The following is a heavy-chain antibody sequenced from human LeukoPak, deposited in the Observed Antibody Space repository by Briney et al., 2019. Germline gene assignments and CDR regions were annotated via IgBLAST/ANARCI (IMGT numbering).Heavy chain of an antibody. Sequence: GSLRLSCAASRFTFSNYAMSWVRQAPGKGLEWVSSISSSSYIYYVDSVKGRFTVSRDNAKNSLYLQMNSLRAEDTAVYYCARDSPTAEKDGFDYWGQGTLVTVSS. CDR2: ISSSSYI. V-gene: IGHV3-21*01. CDR1: RFTFSNYA. CDR3: ARDSPTAEKDGFDY. D-gene: IGHD2-15*01. J-gene: IGHJ4*02.